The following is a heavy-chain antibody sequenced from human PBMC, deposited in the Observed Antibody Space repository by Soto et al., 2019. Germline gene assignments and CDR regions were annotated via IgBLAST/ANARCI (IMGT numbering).Heavy chain of an antibody. D-gene: IGHD3-22*01. Sequence: ASVKVSCKASGYTFTSYGISWVRQAPRQGLEWMGWISAYNGNTNYAQKLQGRVTMTTDTSTSTAYMELRSLRSDDTAVYYCARDYYDSSGYSNWFDPWGQGTLVTVSS. CDR2: ISAYNGNT. J-gene: IGHJ5*02. CDR1: GYTFTSYG. V-gene: IGHV1-18*01. CDR3: ARDYYDSSGYSNWFDP.